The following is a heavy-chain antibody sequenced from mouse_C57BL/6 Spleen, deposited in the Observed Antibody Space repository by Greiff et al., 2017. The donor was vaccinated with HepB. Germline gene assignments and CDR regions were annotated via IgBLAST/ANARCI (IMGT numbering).Heavy chain of an antibody. J-gene: IGHJ4*01. CDR2: IWSGGST. D-gene: IGHD4-1*01. CDR1: GFSLTSYG. CDR3: ARKPGYYAMDY. V-gene: IGHV2-2*01. Sequence: VKLVESGPGLVQPSQSLSITCTVSGFSLTSYGVHWVRQSPGKGLEWLGVIWSGGSTDYNAAFISRLSISKDNSKSQVFFKMNSLQADDTAIYYCARKPGYYAMDYWGQGTSVTVSS.